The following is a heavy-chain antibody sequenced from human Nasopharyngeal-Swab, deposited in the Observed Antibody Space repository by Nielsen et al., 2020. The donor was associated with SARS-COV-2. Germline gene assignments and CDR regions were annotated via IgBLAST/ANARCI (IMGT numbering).Heavy chain of an antibody. V-gene: IGHV3-9*01. CDR2: ISWNSGSI. CDR3: ATNPNYYGMDV. CDR1: GFTFDDYA. J-gene: IGHJ6*02. Sequence: SLKISCAASGFTFDDYAMHWARQAPGKGLEWVSGISWNSGSIGYADSVKGRFTISRDNAKNSLYLQMNSLRAEDTALYYCATNPNYYGMDVWGQGTTVTVSS.